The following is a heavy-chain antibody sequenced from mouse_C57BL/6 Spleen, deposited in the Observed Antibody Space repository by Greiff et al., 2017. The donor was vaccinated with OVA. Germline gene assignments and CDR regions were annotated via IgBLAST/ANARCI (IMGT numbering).Heavy chain of an antibody. D-gene: IGHD1-1*01. CDR2: IRNKANGYTT. Sequence: EVTLVESGGGLVQPGGSLSLSCAASGFTFTDYYMSWVRQPPGKGLEWLGFIRNKANGYTTEYSVSVKGRLTISKDNSQIILYLPMNALRAEDSATYSCARFLSHYSSSSYWYFDVWGTGTTVTVSS. J-gene: IGHJ1*03. CDR3: ARFLSHYSSSSYWYFDV. V-gene: IGHV7-3*01. CDR1: GFTFTDYY.